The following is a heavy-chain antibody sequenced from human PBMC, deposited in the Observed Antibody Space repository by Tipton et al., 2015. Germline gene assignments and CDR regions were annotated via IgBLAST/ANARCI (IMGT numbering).Heavy chain of an antibody. CDR2: IYYSGNT. D-gene: IGHD2-15*01. Sequence: LSLTCTVSGGSISHYYWSWIRQPPGKGLEWLGHIYYSGNTNYNPSLKSRVTMSVDTSKNQFSLKLTSVNAADTAVYYCARGGNNWFDPWGQGTLVTVSS. J-gene: IGHJ5*02. V-gene: IGHV4-59*01. CDR1: GGSISHYY. CDR3: ARGGNNWFDP.